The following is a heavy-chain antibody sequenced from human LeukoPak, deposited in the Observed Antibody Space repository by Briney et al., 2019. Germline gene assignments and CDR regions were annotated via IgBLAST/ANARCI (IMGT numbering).Heavy chain of an antibody. Sequence: GGSLRLSCAASGFTFSSYWMSWVRQAPGKGLEWVANIKQDGSEKYYVDSVKGRFTISRDNAKNSLYLQMNSLRAEDTAVYYCARDGGYDFWSGYTTWAYYYYMDVWGKGTTVTVSS. D-gene: IGHD3-3*01. CDR2: IKQDGSEK. CDR1: GFTFSSYW. J-gene: IGHJ6*03. CDR3: ARDGGYDFWSGYTTWAYYYYMDV. V-gene: IGHV3-7*01.